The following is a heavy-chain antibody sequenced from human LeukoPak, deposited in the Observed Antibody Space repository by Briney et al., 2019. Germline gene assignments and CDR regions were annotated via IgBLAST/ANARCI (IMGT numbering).Heavy chain of an antibody. CDR1: GFTFSTYW. V-gene: IGHV3-74*01. CDR2: INSDESST. Sequence: GGSLRLSCAASGFTFSTYWMHWVRQAPGKGLVWVSRINSDESSTTYADSVKCRFTISRDNAKNTLYLQMNSLRAEDTAVYYCARYYGSGTYAFDIWGQGTMVTVSS. D-gene: IGHD3-10*01. J-gene: IGHJ3*02. CDR3: ARYYGSGTYAFDI.